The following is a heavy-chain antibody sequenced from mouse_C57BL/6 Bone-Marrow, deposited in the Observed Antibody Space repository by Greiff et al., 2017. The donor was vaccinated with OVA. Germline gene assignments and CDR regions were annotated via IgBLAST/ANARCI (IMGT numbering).Heavy chain of an antibody. CDR3: ASSYYGSSLGYFDV. V-gene: IGHV1-80*01. Sequence: QVQLQQSGAELVKPGASVKISCKASGYAFSSYWMNWVKQRPGNGLEWIGQIYPGDGDTNYNGKFKGKATLTADKSSSTAYMQLSSLTSEDSAVYFCASSYYGSSLGYFDVWGTGTTVTVSS. D-gene: IGHD1-1*01. CDR1: GYAFSSYW. CDR2: IYPGDGDT. J-gene: IGHJ1*03.